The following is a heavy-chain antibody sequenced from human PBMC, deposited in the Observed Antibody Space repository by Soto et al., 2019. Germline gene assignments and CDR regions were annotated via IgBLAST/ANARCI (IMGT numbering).Heavy chain of an antibody. CDR3: ARPGYSNSWYGNRYGSFDY. J-gene: IGHJ4*02. D-gene: IGHD6-13*01. V-gene: IGHV5-51*01. Sequence: GESLKISCKGSGYSFTSYWIGWVRQMPGKGLEWMGIIYPGDSDTRYSPSFQGQVTISADKSISTAYLQWSSLKASDTAMYYCARPGYSNSWYGNRYGSFDYWGQGTLVTVSS. CDR1: GYSFTSYW. CDR2: IYPGDSDT.